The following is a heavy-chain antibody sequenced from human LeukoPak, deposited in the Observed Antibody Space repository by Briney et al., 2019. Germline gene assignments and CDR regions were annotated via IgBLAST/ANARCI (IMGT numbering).Heavy chain of an antibody. CDR1: GGSFSGYY. Sequence: SETLSLTCAVYGGSFSGYYWSWIRQPPGKGLEWIGEINHSGSTNYNPSLKSRVTISVDTSKNQFSLKLSSVTAADTAVYYCARACGYSYGRRYYFDYWGQGTLDTVSS. J-gene: IGHJ4*02. D-gene: IGHD5-18*01. CDR2: INHSGST. V-gene: IGHV4-34*01. CDR3: ARACGYSYGRRYYFDY.